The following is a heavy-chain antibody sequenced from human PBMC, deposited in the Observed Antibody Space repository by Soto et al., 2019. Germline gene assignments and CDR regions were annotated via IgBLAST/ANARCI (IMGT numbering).Heavy chain of an antibody. CDR2: ISSSGSTI. Sequence: GGSLRLSCAASGFTFSSYEMNWVRQAPGKGLEWVSYISSSGSTIYYADSVKGRFTISRDNAKNSLYLQMNSLRAEDTAVYYCARYPYDFWSGYYSSYYYYGMDVWGQGTTVTVS. CDR3: ARYPYDFWSGYYSSYYYYGMDV. D-gene: IGHD3-3*01. CDR1: GFTFSSYE. J-gene: IGHJ6*02. V-gene: IGHV3-48*03.